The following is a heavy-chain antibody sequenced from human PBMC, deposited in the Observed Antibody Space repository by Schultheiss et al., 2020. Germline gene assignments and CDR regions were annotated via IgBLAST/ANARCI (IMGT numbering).Heavy chain of an antibody. Sequence: SATLSLTCTVSGGSISSYYWSWIRQHPGKGLEWIGYIYYSGSTYYNPSLKSRVTISVDTSKNQFSLKLSSVTAADTAVYYCARDAGYYDSSGSAFDIWGQGTMVTVSS. CDR1: GGSISSYY. CDR2: IYYSGST. J-gene: IGHJ3*02. D-gene: IGHD3-22*01. CDR3: ARDAGYYDSSGSAFDI. V-gene: IGHV4-59*06.